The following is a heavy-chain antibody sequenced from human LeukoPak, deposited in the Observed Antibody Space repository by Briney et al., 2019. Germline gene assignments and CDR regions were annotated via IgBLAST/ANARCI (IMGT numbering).Heavy chain of an antibody. Sequence: GGSLRLSCAASGFTFSSYSMNWVRQAPGKGLEWVSSISSSSSYIYYADSVKGRFTISRDNAKNPLYLQMNSLRAEDTAVYYCARDEVVPAATNYYYYYGMDVWGKGTTVTVSS. CDR2: ISSSSSYI. CDR3: ARDEVVPAATNYYYYYGMDV. CDR1: GFTFSSYS. D-gene: IGHD2-2*01. V-gene: IGHV3-21*01. J-gene: IGHJ6*04.